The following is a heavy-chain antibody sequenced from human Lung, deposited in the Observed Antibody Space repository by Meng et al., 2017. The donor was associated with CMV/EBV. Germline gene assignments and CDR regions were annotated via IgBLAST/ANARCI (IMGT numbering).Heavy chain of an antibody. CDR3: ARSWDGMDV. D-gene: IGHD6-13*01. Sequence: EPLKISCAASGFTFSAYAMNWVRQAPGKGLEWVTSISTTSTYIYYADSEKGRFTISRDNAQNSGYLQINSLSAEDTGVYYCARSWDGMDVWGKGTTVTVSS. CDR1: GFTFSAYA. CDR2: ISTTSTYI. V-gene: IGHV3-21*01. J-gene: IGHJ6*04.